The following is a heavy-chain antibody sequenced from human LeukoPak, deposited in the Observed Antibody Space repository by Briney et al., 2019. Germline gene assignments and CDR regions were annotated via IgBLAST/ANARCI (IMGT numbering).Heavy chain of an antibody. Sequence: GASVKVSCKASGYTFTSYGISWVRQAPGQGLEWVGGIIPIFGTANYAQKFQGRVTITADESTSTAYMELSSLRSEDTAVYYCARGDMVRGLYYMDVWGRGTTVTVSS. CDR1: GYTFTSYG. CDR3: ARGDMVRGLYYMDV. CDR2: IIPIFGTA. J-gene: IGHJ6*03. D-gene: IGHD3-10*01. V-gene: IGHV1-69*13.